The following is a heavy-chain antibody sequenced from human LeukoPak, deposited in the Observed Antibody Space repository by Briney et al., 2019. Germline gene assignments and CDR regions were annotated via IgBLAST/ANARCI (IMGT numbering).Heavy chain of an antibody. Sequence: ASVKVSCKASGYTFTGYYMNWVRQAPGQGLEWMGWINPNSGGTNYAQKFQGRVTMTRDTSISTAYMELSRLRSDDTAVYYCARDLFHYYDSSGYPHHPIDYWGQGTLVTVSS. V-gene: IGHV1-2*02. D-gene: IGHD3-22*01. CDR3: ARDLFHYYDSSGYPHHPIDY. CDR2: INPNSGGT. CDR1: GYTFTGYY. J-gene: IGHJ4*02.